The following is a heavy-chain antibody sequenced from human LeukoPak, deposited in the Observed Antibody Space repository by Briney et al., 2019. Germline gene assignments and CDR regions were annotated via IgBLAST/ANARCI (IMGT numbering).Heavy chain of an antibody. CDR3: AKGPGYMDV. V-gene: IGHV3-21*01. Sequence: GGSLRLSCAASGFTFSTYRMSWVRQAPGKGLEWVSSISGTSAYIHYGRSVRGRFTISRDNAKNTLYLLMNGVTVEDTGIYYCAKGPGYMDVWGLGTTVTVSS. CDR2: ISGTSAYI. J-gene: IGHJ6*03. CDR1: GFTFSTYR.